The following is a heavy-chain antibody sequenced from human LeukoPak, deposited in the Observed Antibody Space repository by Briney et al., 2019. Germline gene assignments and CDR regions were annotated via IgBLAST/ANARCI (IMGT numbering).Heavy chain of an antibody. D-gene: IGHD6-13*01. Sequence: PGGSLRLSCAASGFTFSSYAMSWVRQAPGKGLEWVSVISDSGFTTYYADSVKGRFTISRDNSKNTLYVQMNSLRAEDTAVYYCAKPGIAAAGPQNYYYGMDVWGQGTTVTVSS. CDR1: GFTFSSYA. CDR2: ISDSGFTT. CDR3: AKPGIAAAGPQNYYYGMDV. V-gene: IGHV3-23*01. J-gene: IGHJ6*02.